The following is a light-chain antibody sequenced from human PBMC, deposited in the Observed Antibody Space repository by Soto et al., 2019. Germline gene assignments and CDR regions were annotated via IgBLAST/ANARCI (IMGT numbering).Light chain of an antibody. V-gene: IGKV1-39*01. CDR3: QQSFSTLET. J-gene: IGKJ1*01. CDR1: QSISNY. Sequence: DIQVTPSPSSLSASVGERVTMTCRASQSISNYLNWYQQKPGKAPKLLIYDASTLQSGVPSRFSVSGSGTGVTLTISSLQPEDFATYYCQQSFSTLETFGQGTKVEIK. CDR2: DAS.